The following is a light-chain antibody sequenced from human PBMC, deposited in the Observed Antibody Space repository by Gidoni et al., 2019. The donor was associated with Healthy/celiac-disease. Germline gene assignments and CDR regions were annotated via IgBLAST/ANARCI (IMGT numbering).Light chain of an antibody. CDR1: QSISSY. CDR3: QQSYSTLWT. J-gene: IGKJ1*01. CDR2: AAS. Sequence: DIQMTQSPSSLSASVGDRVTITCRASQSISSYLNWYQQKPGKATKLLIYAASSLQSGVPSRFSGSGSGTDFTLTSSSLQPEDFATYYCQQSYSTLWTFGQGNKVESK. V-gene: IGKV1-39*01.